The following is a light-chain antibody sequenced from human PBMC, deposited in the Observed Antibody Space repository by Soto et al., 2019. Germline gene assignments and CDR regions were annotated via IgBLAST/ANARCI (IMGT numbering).Light chain of an antibody. Sequence: VMTQSPATLSLSPGDRATLSCRASQSVNKYLHWYQQKPGQAPRLLIFDASNRATGIPDRFSGSGSGTEFTLTISRLEPEDFAVYYCQQYGSSGTCGQGTKVDIK. CDR1: QSVNKY. V-gene: IGKV3-20*01. CDR2: DAS. J-gene: IGKJ1*01. CDR3: QQYGSSGT.